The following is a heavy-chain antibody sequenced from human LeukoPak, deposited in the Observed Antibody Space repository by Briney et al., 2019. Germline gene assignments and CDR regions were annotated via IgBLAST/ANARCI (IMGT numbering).Heavy chain of an antibody. CDR2: ISSSGSTI. CDR3: ARGGYCSSTSCYENYYYGMDV. CDR1: GFTFSSYE. D-gene: IGHD2-2*01. J-gene: IGHJ6*02. Sequence: GRSLRLSCAASGFTFSSYEMNWVRQAPGKGLEWVSYISSSGSTIYYADSVKGRFTISRGNAKNSLYLQMNSLRAEDTAVYYCARGGYCSSTSCYENYYYGMDVWGQGTTVTVSS. V-gene: IGHV3-48*03.